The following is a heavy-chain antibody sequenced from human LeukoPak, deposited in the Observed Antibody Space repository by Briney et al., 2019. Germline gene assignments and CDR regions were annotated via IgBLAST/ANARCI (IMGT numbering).Heavy chain of an antibody. D-gene: IGHD6-6*01. CDR3: ASDAIEASNFDY. CDR1: GGSISSSSYY. J-gene: IGHJ4*02. Sequence: EASETLSLTCTVSGGSISSSSYYWGWIRQPPGKGLEWIGSIYYSGSTYYNPSLKSRVTISVDTSKNQFSLKLSSVAAADPAVYYCASDAIEASNFDYWGQGTLVTVSS. V-gene: IGHV4-39*07. CDR2: IYYSGST.